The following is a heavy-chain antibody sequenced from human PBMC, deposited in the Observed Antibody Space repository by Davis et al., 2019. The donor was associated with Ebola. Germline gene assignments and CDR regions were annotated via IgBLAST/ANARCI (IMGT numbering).Heavy chain of an antibody. V-gene: IGHV3-53*01. J-gene: IGHJ4*02. Sequence: GESLKIPCAASGFTVSSNYMSWVRQAPGKGLEWVSVTYSGGSTYYADSVKGRFTISRDNSRNTLYLQMNSLRAEDTTVYYCAQQLGDYGGNALRYWGQGTLVTVSS. D-gene: IGHD4-23*01. CDR2: TYSGGST. CDR3: AQQLGDYGGNALRY. CDR1: GFTVSSNY.